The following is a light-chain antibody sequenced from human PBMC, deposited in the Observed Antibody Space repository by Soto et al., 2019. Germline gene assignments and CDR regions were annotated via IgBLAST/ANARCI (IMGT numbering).Light chain of an antibody. Sequence: DIQLTQSPSFLSASVGDRVTITCRASQGISSYLAWYQQKPGKAPKLLIYAASTLQSGVPSRFSGSGSGTEFTLTISSLQPEDCAAYYCQQLNSYPLSFGGGTKVDIK. J-gene: IGKJ4*01. CDR3: QQLNSYPLS. CDR1: QGISSY. V-gene: IGKV1-9*01. CDR2: AAS.